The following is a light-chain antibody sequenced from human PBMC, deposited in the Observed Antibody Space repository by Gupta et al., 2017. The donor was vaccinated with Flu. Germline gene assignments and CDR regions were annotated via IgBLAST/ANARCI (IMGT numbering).Light chain of an antibody. CDR2: DAS. V-gene: IGKV1-33*01. CDR3: QQYDNLPTT. CDR1: QDISNY. Sequence: DIQMTQSPSSLSASVGDRVTITCQASQDISNYLNWYQQKPGKAPKLLIYDASNLETGVPSRFSGSGTGTDFTFTIRRLQTEDIATYNCQQYDNLPTTFGGATKVHIK. J-gene: IGKJ4*01.